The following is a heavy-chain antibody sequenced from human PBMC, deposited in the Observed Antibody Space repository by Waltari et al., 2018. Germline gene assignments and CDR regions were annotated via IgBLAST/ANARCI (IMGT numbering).Heavy chain of an antibody. J-gene: IGHJ4*02. Sequence: QVQLVQSGAEVKKPGSSVKVSCKASGGTFSSNATRWVRQAPGQGLEWMGGIIPIFGTANYAQKFQGRVTITADKSTSTAYMELSSLRSEDTAVYYCARGSRRFEYYFDYWGQGTLVTVSS. CDR2: IIPIFGTA. CDR3: ARGSRRFEYYFDY. D-gene: IGHD3-9*01. V-gene: IGHV1-69*14. CDR1: GGTFSSNA.